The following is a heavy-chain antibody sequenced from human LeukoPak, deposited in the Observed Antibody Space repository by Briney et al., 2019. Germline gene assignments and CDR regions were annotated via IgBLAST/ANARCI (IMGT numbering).Heavy chain of an antibody. J-gene: IGHJ4*02. CDR2: IFHSGGT. CDR1: GGSINSNNW. D-gene: IGHD5-12*01. CDR3: ARGVRRVVATIVGPLFDY. Sequence: SGTLSLTCAVSGGSINSNNWWSWVRQPPEKGLEWIGEIFHSGGTNYNPSLKSRVTISVDKPKNQFSLKLSSVTAADTAVYYCARGVRRVVATIVGPLFDYWGQGTLVTVSS. V-gene: IGHV4-4*02.